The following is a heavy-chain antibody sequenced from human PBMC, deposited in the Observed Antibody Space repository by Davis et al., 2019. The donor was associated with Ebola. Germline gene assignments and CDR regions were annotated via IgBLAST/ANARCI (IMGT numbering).Heavy chain of an antibody. V-gene: IGHV1-18*01. CDR3: ARGRNGGWDFDY. J-gene: IGHJ4*02. Sequence: ASVKVSCKASGYTFNSHGISWVREASGEGLEWMAWISAHNGHTNYAQKFQGRLTLTTDTSTSTVYMELRSLTSDDTAKYYCARGRNGGWDFDYWGQGTLVTVSS. D-gene: IGHD6-19*01. CDR1: GYTFNSHG. CDR2: ISAHNGHT.